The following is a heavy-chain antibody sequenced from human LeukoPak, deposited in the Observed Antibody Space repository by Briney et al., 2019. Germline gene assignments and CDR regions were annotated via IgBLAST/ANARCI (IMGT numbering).Heavy chain of an antibody. CDR1: GGSISSSSYY. CDR3: ARDAPNLSYYYELGRAFDI. CDR2: IYYSGST. V-gene: IGHV4-39*02. Sequence: SETLSLTCTVSGGSISSSSYYWGWIRQPPGKGLEWIGSIYYSGSTYYNPSLKSRVTISVDTSKNQFSLKLSSVTAADTAVYYCARDAPNLSYYYELGRAFDIWGQGTMVTVSS. D-gene: IGHD3-22*01. J-gene: IGHJ3*02.